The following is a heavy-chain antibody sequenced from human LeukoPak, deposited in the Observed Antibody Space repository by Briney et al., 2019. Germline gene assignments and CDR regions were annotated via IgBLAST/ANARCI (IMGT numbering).Heavy chain of an antibody. V-gene: IGHV3-30*02. CDR1: GFTFSSYG. Sequence: GGSLRLSCAASGFTFSSYGMHWVRQAPGKGLEWVAVIWYDGSNKYYADSVKGRFTISRDNSKNTLYLQMISLRGEDTAVYYCAKDVPGSWAPDYWGQGTLVTVSP. CDR3: AKDVPGSWAPDY. D-gene: IGHD1-14*01. CDR2: IWYDGSNK. J-gene: IGHJ4*02.